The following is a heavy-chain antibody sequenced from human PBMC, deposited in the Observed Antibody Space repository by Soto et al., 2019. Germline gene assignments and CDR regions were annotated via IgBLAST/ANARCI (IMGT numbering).Heavy chain of an antibody. CDR2: ISYDGNNA. V-gene: IGHV3-30*18. D-gene: IGHD6-19*01. Sequence: QVQMVESGGGVVQPGRSLRFSCAASGFIFSNYGMSWVRRAPGKGLEWVATISYDGNNAYYADSVKGRFTISRDNSKNTLYLQMNSLRPDDAAVFYCAKDQGSIGFFDYWGQGTLVTVSS. CDR1: GFIFSNYG. J-gene: IGHJ4*02. CDR3: AKDQGSIGFFDY.